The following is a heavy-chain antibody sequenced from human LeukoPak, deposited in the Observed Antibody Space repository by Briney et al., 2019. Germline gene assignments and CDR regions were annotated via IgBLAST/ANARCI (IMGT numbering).Heavy chain of an antibody. CDR1: GGSISSYY. D-gene: IGHD5-18*01. Sequence: SETLSLTCTVSGGSISSYYWSWIRQPPGKGLEWIGYIYYSGSTNYNPSLKSRVTISADTSKNQFSLKLSSVTAADTAVYYCARPGVGSGRYGAFDIWGQGTMVTVSS. CDR3: ARPGVGSGRYGAFDI. J-gene: IGHJ3*02. V-gene: IGHV4-59*08. CDR2: IYYSGST.